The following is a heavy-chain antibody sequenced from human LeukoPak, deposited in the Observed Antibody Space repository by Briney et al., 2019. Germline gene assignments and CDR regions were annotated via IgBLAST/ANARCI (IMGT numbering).Heavy chain of an antibody. D-gene: IGHD2-8*02. V-gene: IGHV4-38-2*02. CDR3: ARVEVLDWFDP. J-gene: IGHJ5*02. CDR1: GYSISSGYY. CDR2: IYHSGST. Sequence: SETLSLTCTVSGYSISSGYYWGWIRQPPGKGLEWIGSIYHSGSTYYNPSLKSRVTISVDTSKNQFSLQLSTVTAADTAVYYCARVEVLDWFDPWGQGTLVTVSS.